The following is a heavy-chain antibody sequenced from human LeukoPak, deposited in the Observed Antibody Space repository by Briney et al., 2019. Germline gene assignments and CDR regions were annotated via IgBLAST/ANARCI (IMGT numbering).Heavy chain of an antibody. CDR2: ISAYNGNT. V-gene: IGHV1-18*01. J-gene: IGHJ5*02. Sequence: ASVKVSCKAFGYTFTSYGIGWVRQAPGQGLEWMGWISAYNGNTNYAQKLQGRVTMTTDTSTSTAYMELRSLRSDDTAVYYCARVPFDEVDGSGSSPSNWFDPWGQGTLVTVSS. D-gene: IGHD3-10*01. CDR3: ARVPFDEVDGSGSSPSNWFDP. CDR1: GYTFTSYG.